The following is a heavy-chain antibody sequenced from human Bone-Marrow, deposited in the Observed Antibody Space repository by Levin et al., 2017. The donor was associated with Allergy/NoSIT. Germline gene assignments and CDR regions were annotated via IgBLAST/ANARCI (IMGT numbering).Heavy chain of an antibody. Sequence: KASETLSLTCTVSGGSISSSSYYWGWIRQPPGKGLEWIGSIYYSGSTYYNPSLKSRVTISVDTSKNQFSLKLSSVTAADTAVYDCARDFNIAVRSLVFDYWGQGTLVTVSS. V-gene: IGHV4-39*07. J-gene: IGHJ4*02. D-gene: IGHD2-21*01. CDR1: GGSISSSSYY. CDR2: IYYSGST. CDR3: ARDFNIAVRSLVFDY.